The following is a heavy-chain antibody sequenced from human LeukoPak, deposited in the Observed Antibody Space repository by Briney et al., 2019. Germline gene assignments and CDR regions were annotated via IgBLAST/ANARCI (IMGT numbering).Heavy chain of an antibody. CDR1: GFTGYY. V-gene: IGHV1-2*02. Sequence: GASVKVSCKASGFTGYYFHWVRQAPGQGLEWMGWINPNNGGTNYAQKFQGRVTMTRTTSIRTAYMELSSLISDDTAVYYCAAIEGTRGSSSSDYWGQGTLVTVSS. J-gene: IGHJ4*02. CDR3: AAIEGTRGSSSSDY. CDR2: INPNNGGT. D-gene: IGHD6-6*01.